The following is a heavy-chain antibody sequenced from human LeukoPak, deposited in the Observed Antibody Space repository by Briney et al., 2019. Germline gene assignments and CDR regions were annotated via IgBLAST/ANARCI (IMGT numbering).Heavy chain of an antibody. CDR2: ISSSSSYI. CDR1: GFTFSSYS. J-gene: IGHJ5*02. D-gene: IGHD6-13*01. Sequence: PGGSLRLSCAASGFTFSSYSMNWVRQAPGKGLEWVSSISSSSSYIYYADSVKGRFTISRDNAKNSLYLQMNSLRAEDTAVYYCARAAAGTLDNWFGPWGQGTLVSVSS. CDR3: ARAAAGTLDNWFGP. V-gene: IGHV3-21*01.